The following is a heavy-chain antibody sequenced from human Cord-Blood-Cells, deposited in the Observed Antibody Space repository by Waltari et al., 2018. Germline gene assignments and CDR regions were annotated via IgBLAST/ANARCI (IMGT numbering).Heavy chain of an antibody. CDR3: AAMIVLENYYYYYMDV. CDR2: IIPIFGTA. V-gene: IGHV1-69*01. CDR1: GGTFSSYA. Sequence: QVQLVQSGAEVKKPGSSVKVSCKASGGTFSSYAITWVRQSPGQGLEWMGGIIPIFGTANYAQKFQGRVTITADESTSTAYMELSSLRSEDTAVYYWAAMIVLENYYYYYMDVWGKGTTVTVSS. J-gene: IGHJ6*03. D-gene: IGHD3-3*01.